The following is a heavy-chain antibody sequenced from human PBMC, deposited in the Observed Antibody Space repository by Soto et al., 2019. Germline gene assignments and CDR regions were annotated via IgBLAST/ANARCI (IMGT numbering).Heavy chain of an antibody. CDR2: ISNDGSKK. J-gene: IGHJ4*02. Sequence: GGSLRLSCAAAGITFSTYAMHWVRQAPGKGLGWVAIISNDGSKKYYADSVKGRFTVSRDNANNTLYLQMNSLSADDTAVYYCARGPVALDYWGQGTQVPVS. V-gene: IGHV3-30*04. CDR1: GITFSTYA. CDR3: ARGPVALDY.